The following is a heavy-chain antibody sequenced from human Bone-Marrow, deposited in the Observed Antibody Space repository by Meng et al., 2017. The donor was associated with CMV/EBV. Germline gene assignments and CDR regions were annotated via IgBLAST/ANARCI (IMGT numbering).Heavy chain of an antibody. Sequence: SETLSLTCAVYGGSFSGYYWSWIRQPPGKGLEWIGEINHSGSTNYNPSLKARVTISVDTSKNQFSLKLSSVTAADTAVYYVASYGYTNYFDYWGQGTLVTVSS. CDR1: GGSFSGYY. CDR2: INHSGST. D-gene: IGHD5-18*01. J-gene: IGHJ4*02. CDR3: ASYGYTNYFDY. V-gene: IGHV4-34*01.